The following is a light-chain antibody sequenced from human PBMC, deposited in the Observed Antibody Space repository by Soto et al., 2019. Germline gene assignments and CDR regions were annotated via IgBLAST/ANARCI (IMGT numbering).Light chain of an antibody. J-gene: IGLJ1*01. CDR1: SSDVGGFNY. Sequence: QSALTQPRSVSGSPGQSVTISCTGTSSDVGGFNYVSWYHQHPGTAPKLMIYDVSKRPSGVPDRFSGSKSGNTASLTISGLQAEDEADYYCCSYAGSYSYVXGTGTKAPS. CDR2: DVS. V-gene: IGLV2-11*01. CDR3: CSYAGSYSYV.